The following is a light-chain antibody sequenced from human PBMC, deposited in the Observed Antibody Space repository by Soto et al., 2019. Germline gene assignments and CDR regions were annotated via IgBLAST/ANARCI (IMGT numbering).Light chain of an antibody. V-gene: IGLV2-11*01. J-gene: IGLJ2*01. CDR2: DVS. CDR3: CSYAGSVV. CDR1: SSDVGGYNY. Sequence: QSALTQPRSVSGSPGQSVNISCTGTSSDVGGYNYVSWYQQHPGIAPKLMIYDVSKRPSGVPDRFSGSKSGNTASLTIFGLQAEDEADYYCCSYAGSVVFGGGTKLTVL.